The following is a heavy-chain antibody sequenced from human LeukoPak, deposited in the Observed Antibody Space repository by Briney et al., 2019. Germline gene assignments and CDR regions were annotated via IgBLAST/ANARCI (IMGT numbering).Heavy chain of an antibody. CDR3: ARMSGEYSSSWYLDY. V-gene: IGHV3-30-3*01. Sequence: GGSLRLSCAASGFTFSSYAMHWVRQAPGKGLEWVAVISYDGSNKYYADSVKGRFTISRDNSKNTLYLQMNSLRAEDTAVYYCARMSGEYSSSWYLDYWGQGTLVTVPS. J-gene: IGHJ4*02. CDR1: GFTFSSYA. D-gene: IGHD6-13*01. CDR2: ISYDGSNK.